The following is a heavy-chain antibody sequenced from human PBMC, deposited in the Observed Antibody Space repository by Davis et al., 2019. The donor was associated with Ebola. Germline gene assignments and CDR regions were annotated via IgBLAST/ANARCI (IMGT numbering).Heavy chain of an antibody. J-gene: IGHJ5*02. Sequence: GESLKISCAVYGGSFSGYYWSWVRQAPGKGLEWVSAISGSGGSTYYADSVKGRFTISRDNSKNTLYLQMNSLRAEETAVYYCAKDRITIFGVVIMGGWFDPWGQGTLVTVSS. CDR2: ISGSGGST. D-gene: IGHD3-3*01. CDR1: GGSFSGYY. CDR3: AKDRITIFGVVIMGGWFDP. V-gene: IGHV3-23*01.